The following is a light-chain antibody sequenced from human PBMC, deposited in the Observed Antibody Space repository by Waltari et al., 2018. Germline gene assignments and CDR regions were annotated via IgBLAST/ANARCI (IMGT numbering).Light chain of an antibody. CDR2: EVS. CDR1: SSDVGGYNY. Sequence: QSALTQPASVSGSPGQSITISCTGTSSDVGGYNYVPWYQQHPGKAHKLMIYEVSKRPSGVSNRFSGSKSGNTASLTISGLQAEDEADYYCSSYTSSSTWVFGGETKLTVL. V-gene: IGLV2-14*01. J-gene: IGLJ2*01. CDR3: SSYTSSSTWV.